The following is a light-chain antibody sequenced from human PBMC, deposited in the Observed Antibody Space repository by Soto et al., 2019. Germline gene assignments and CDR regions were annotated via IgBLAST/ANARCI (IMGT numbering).Light chain of an antibody. Sequence: DIQMTQSPSSLSAYVGDRVTITCRASQRISSYLNWYQQKPGKAPKLLIYAASSLQSGVPSRFSGSGSGTDFTLTISSLQPEDFATYYCQQSYSTLWTFGQGTKVDIK. J-gene: IGKJ1*01. CDR3: QQSYSTLWT. CDR2: AAS. CDR1: QRISSY. V-gene: IGKV1-39*01.